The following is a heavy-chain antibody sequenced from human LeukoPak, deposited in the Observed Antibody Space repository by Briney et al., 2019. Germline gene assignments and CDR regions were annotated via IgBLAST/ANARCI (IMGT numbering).Heavy chain of an antibody. CDR1: GFTFSSYA. CDR2: ISGSGGST. CDR3: ARDKLYDYVWGSYRYTPRDY. D-gene: IGHD3-16*02. Sequence: GGSLRLSCAASGFTFSSYAMSWVRQAPGKGLEWVSAISGSGGSTYYADSVKGRFTISRDNSKNTLYLQMNSLRAEDTAVYYCARDKLYDYVWGSYRYTPRDYWGQGTLVTVSS. V-gene: IGHV3-23*01. J-gene: IGHJ4*02.